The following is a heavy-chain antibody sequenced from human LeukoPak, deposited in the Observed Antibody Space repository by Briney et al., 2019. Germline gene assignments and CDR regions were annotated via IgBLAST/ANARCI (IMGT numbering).Heavy chain of an antibody. V-gene: IGHV1-46*01. D-gene: IGHD2-21*01. J-gene: IGHJ4*02. Sequence: ASVKVSCKASGYTFTSYDINWVRQATGQGLEWMGLINPSGGSTNYAQKFQGRVTMTRDTSTSTVYMELSSLRSEDTAVYFCAKAPVTSCRGAYCYPFDSWGQGTLVTVSS. CDR1: GYTFTSYD. CDR2: INPSGGST. CDR3: AKAPVTSCRGAYCYPFDS.